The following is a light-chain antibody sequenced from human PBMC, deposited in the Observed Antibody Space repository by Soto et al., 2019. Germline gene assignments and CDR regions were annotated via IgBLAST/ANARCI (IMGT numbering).Light chain of an antibody. CDR1: QSISSW. CDR2: DAS. J-gene: IGKJ1*01. CDR3: QQYNSYSGT. V-gene: IGKV1-5*01. Sequence: DIQMTQSPSTLSASVGDRVTITCRASQSISSWLAWYQQKPGKAPKLLIYDASSLESGVPSRFSGSGAGTECTLTSSSLKPDDFATYYCQQYNSYSGTFGQGTKVDIK.